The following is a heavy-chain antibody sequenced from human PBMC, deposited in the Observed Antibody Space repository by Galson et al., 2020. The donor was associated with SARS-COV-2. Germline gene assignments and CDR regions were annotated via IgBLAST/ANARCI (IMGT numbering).Heavy chain of an antibody. D-gene: IGHD2-2*01. Sequence: GGSLRLSCAASGFTFSSSAMHWVRQAPGKGLEWVSIISYVGTTRYNSDSVKGRFTISRDISKNTLYLQMNSLRPEDTAVYYCARETDVHTSSWYDYWGQGTLVTVSS. CDR3: ARETDVHTSSWYDY. J-gene: IGHJ4*02. CDR1: GFTFSSSA. V-gene: IGHV3-30*04. CDR2: ISYVGTTR.